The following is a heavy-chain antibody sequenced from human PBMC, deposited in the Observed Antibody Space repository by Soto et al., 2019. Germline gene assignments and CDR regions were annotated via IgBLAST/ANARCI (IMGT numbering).Heavy chain of an antibody. CDR2: IDPSDSQT. Sequence: HGESLNISCKGSGYSFAGYWITWVRQKPRKGLEWMGRIDPSDSQTYYSPSFRGHCTISVTKSITTVFLQWSSLRASDTAMYYCARQIYDSDTGPNCQYYFDSWGQGTPVTVSS. J-gene: IGHJ4*02. CDR3: ARQIYDSDTGPNCQYYFDS. V-gene: IGHV5-10-1*01. CDR1: GYSFAGYW. D-gene: IGHD3-22*01.